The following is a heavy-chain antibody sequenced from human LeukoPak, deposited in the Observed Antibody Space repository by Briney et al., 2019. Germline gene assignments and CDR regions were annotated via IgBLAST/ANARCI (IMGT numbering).Heavy chain of an antibody. CDR1: GGSFSGYY. CDR3: ARDSIFGVVINWFDP. V-gene: IGHV4-34*01. D-gene: IGHD3-3*01. CDR2: INHSGST. Sequence: SETLSLTCAVYGGSFSGYYWSWIRQPPGKGLEGIGEINHSGSTKYNPYLKSRVTMSVETSKNQSSLKLSSVTAADTAVYYCARDSIFGVVINWFDPWGQGTLVTVSS. J-gene: IGHJ5*02.